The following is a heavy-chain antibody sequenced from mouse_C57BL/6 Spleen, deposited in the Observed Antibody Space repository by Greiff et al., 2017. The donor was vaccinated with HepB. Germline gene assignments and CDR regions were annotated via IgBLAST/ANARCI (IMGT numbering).Heavy chain of an antibody. V-gene: IGHV1-15*01. CDR1: GYTFTDYE. CDR3: TRYDGSSFRYFDV. Sequence: QVQLQQSGAELVRPGASVTLSCKASGYTFTDYEMHWVKQTPVHGLEWIGAIDPETGGTAYNQKFKGKAILTADKSSSTAYMELRSLTSEDSAVYYCTRYDGSSFRYFDVWGTGTTVTVSS. CDR2: IDPETGGT. D-gene: IGHD1-1*01. J-gene: IGHJ1*03.